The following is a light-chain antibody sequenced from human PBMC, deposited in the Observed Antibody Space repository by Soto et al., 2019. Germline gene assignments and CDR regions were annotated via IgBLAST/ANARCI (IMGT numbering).Light chain of an antibody. J-gene: IGKJ1*01. CDR1: QTISDN. CDR2: GAS. V-gene: IGKV3-15*01. CDR3: RQYNNWRT. Sequence: EIVLTQSPATLSVSPGERATLSCRTSQTISDNLAWYQQRPGQAPRLLIYGASTRATGVPARFSGGGSGTEFTLTISSLQSEDFAVYYCRQYNNWRTFGQGTKVEIK.